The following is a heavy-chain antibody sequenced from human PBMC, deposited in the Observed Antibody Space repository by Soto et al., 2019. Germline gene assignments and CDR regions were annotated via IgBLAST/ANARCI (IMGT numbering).Heavy chain of an antibody. V-gene: IGHV3-21*01. D-gene: IGHD6-13*01. CDR3: ARDQLSKSWDYYYYYGMDL. CDR2: ISSSSSYI. J-gene: IGHJ6*02. CDR1: GFTFSSYS. Sequence: EVQLVESGGGLVKPGGSLRLSCAASGFTFSSYSMNWVRQAPGKGLEWVSSISSSSSYIYYADSVKGRFTISRDNAKNTQYNQMNTLQAEDTAVYYCARDQLSKSWDYYYYYGMDLWGQGTTVTVSS.